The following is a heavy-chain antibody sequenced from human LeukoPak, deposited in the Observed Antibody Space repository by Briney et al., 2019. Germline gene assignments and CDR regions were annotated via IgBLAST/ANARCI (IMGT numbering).Heavy chain of an antibody. J-gene: IGHJ4*02. CDR2: IRYGGST. CDR3: ARAAAVTNSWYYFDY. CDR1: GDSVSSGDHH. D-gene: IGHD6-13*01. Sequence: SQTLSLSCTVSGDSVSSGDHHWSWIRQPPGKGLEWIGYIRYGGSTYYNPSLKSRVIISVDMSKNQFSLSLSSLSAADSAVYYCARAAAVTNSWYYFDYWGQGTLVTVSS. V-gene: IGHV4-30-4*01.